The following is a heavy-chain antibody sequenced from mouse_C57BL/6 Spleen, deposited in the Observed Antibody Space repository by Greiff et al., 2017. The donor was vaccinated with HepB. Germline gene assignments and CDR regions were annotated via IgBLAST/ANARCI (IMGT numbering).Heavy chain of an antibody. V-gene: IGHV5-4*01. CDR3: AREGGNYVMYY. CDR1: GFTFSSYA. CDR2: ISDGGSYT. Sequence: VQLKESGGGLVKPGGSLKLSCAASGFTFSSYAMSWVRQTPEKRLEWVATISDGGSYTYYPDNVKGRFTISRDNAKNNLYLQMSHLKSEDTAMYYCAREGGNYVMYYWGQGTSVTVSS. D-gene: IGHD2-14*01. J-gene: IGHJ4*01.